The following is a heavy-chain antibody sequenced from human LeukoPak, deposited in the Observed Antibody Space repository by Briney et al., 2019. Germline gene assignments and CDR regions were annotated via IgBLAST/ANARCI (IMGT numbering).Heavy chain of an antibody. CDR1: SGSISSSSYY. V-gene: IGHV4-39*01. J-gene: IGHJ4*02. CDR3: ARRAIFEGLFDY. Sequence: PSETLSLTCTVSSGSISSSSYYWGWIRQPPGKGLEWIGSIYYSGSTYYNPSLKSRATISVDTSKNQFSLKLSSVTAADTAVYYCARRAIFEGLFDYWGQGTLVTVSS. CDR2: IYYSGST. D-gene: IGHD3-3*01.